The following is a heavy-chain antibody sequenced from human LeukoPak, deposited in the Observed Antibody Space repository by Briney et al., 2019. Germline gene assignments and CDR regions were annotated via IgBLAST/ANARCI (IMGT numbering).Heavy chain of an antibody. CDR1: GYTFTSYG. CDR2: ISAYNGNT. J-gene: IGHJ6*03. D-gene: IGHD6-19*01. CDR3: ARAYSSGWYRTRYYYYYYMDV. V-gene: IGHV1-18*01. Sequence: ASVKVSCKASGYTFTSYGISWVRQAPGRGPEWMGWISAYNGNTNYAQKLQGRVTMTTDTSTSTAYMELRSLRSDDTAVYYCARAYSSGWYRTRYYYYYYMDVWGKGTTVTVSS.